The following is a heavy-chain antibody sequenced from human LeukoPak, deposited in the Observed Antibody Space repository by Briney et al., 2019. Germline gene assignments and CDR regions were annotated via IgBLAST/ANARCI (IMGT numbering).Heavy chain of an antibody. J-gene: IGHJ5*02. Sequence: PGGSLRLSCAASGFTFSSYAMHWVRQAPGKGLEWVAVISYDGSNKYYADSVKGRFTISRDNSKNTLYLQMNSLRAEDTAVYYCARAAMVRGVSNWFDPWGQGTLVTVSS. D-gene: IGHD3-10*01. CDR2: ISYDGSNK. CDR1: GFTFSSYA. CDR3: ARAAMVRGVSNWFDP. V-gene: IGHV3-30-3*01.